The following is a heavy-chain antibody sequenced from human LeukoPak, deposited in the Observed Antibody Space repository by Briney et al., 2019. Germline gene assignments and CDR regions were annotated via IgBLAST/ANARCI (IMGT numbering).Heavy chain of an antibody. Sequence: SETLSLTCAVYGVSFSGYYWSWIRQPPGKGPEWIGEINHSGSTNYNPSLKSRVTISVDTSKNQFSLKLSSVTAADTAVYYCARAPKRLRFAFDYWGQGTLVTVSS. D-gene: IGHD3-3*01. CDR3: ARAPKRLRFAFDY. CDR2: INHSGST. CDR1: GVSFSGYY. V-gene: IGHV4-34*01. J-gene: IGHJ4*02.